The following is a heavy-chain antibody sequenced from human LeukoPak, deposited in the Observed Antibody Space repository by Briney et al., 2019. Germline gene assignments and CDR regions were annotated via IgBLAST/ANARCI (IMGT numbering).Heavy chain of an antibody. CDR1: GYSFTSYD. D-gene: IGHD3-10*01. CDR2: MNPNSGNT. J-gene: IGHJ4*02. V-gene: IGHV1-8*01. CDR3: ARVQRVKFPLKYYFDY. Sequence: GASVKVSCKASGYSFTSYDINWVRQATGQGLEWMGWMNPNSGNTGYEQKFQGRVTMTRSTSISTAYMELSSLRFDDTAVYYCARVQRVKFPLKYYFDYWGQGTLVTVSS.